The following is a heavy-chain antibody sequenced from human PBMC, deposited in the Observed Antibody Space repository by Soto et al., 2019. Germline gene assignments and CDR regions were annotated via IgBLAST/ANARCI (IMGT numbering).Heavy chain of an antibody. CDR2: INPATGAA. D-gene: IGHD3-3*01. Sequence: QLHLVQSGAVVKKPGASVTVSCSASGYPVTAYYMHWVRQAPGRGLEWMGGINPATGAAKYTQTCQGRVIMPRDTSTSTVFMELSGLTSEDTAVFYCARGGGVGVAGSAAFDMWGQGTLVTVSS. J-gene: IGHJ3*02. CDR3: ARGGGVGVAGSAAFDM. V-gene: IGHV1-2*02. CDR1: GYPVTAYY.